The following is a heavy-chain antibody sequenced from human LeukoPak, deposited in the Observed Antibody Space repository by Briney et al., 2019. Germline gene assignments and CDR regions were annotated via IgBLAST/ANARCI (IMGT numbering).Heavy chain of an antibody. CDR1: GFTFSSYW. D-gene: IGHD6-13*01. CDR2: IKQDGSEK. J-gene: IGHJ4*02. CDR3: AKDSYSSTYYFDY. Sequence: GGSLRLSCAASGFTFSSYWMTWVRQAPGKGLEWVANIKQDGSEKYYVDSVKGRFTISRDNAKNSLYLQMNSLRAEDTAVYYCAKDSYSSTYYFDYWGQGTLVTVSS. V-gene: IGHV3-7*01.